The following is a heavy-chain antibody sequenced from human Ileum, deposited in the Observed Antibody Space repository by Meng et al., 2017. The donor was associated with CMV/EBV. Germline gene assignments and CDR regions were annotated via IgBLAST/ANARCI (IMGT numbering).Heavy chain of an antibody. J-gene: IGHJ4*02. CDR2: INPSSGVT. CDR3: ARDRWYPLQYSFDY. Sequence: AAEYTFTDYYVHWMRQAPGQGLEWMGWINPSSGVTKFAQKFQGRVTLTGDTSISTVFMDLSRLRSDDTALYYCARDRWYPLQYSFDYWGQGALVTVSS. V-gene: IGHV1-2*02. CDR1: EYTFTDYY. D-gene: IGHD4-23*01.